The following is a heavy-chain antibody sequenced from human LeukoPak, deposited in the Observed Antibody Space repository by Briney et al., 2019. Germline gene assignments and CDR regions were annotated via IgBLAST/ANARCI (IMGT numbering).Heavy chain of an antibody. CDR3: ARGIESYGDYGY. Sequence: PSETLSLTCIVSGGSISGSYWSWIRQPPGKGLEWIAYMYNSGSTNYNPSLKSRVTISIDTSKNQFSLKLSSLTAADTAIYYCARGIESYGDYGYWGQGILVTVFS. CDR1: GGSISGSY. J-gene: IGHJ4*02. CDR2: MYNSGST. D-gene: IGHD4-17*01. V-gene: IGHV4-59*01.